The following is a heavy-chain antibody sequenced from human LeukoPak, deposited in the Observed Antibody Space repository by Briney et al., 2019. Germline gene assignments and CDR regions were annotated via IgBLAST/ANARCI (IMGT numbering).Heavy chain of an antibody. D-gene: IGHD2-2*01. CDR1: GGSFSGYY. Sequence: SETLSLTCAVYGGSFSGYYWSWIRQPPGKGLEWIGEINHSGSTNYNPSLKSRVTISVDTSKNQFSLKLSSVTAADTAVYYCARGYCSSTSCHFDYWGRGTLDTVSS. CDR3: ARGYCSSTSCHFDY. J-gene: IGHJ4*02. CDR2: INHSGST. V-gene: IGHV4-34*01.